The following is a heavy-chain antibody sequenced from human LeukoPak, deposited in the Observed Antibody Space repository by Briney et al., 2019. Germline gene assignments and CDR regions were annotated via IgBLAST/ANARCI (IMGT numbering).Heavy chain of an antibody. J-gene: IGHJ4*02. V-gene: IGHV1-69*05. D-gene: IGHD3-22*01. Sequence: SVKVSCKASGGTFSSYAISWVRQAPGQGLEWMGRIIPIFGTANYAQKFQGRVTITTDESTSTAYMEMSSLRSDDTAVYYCARVYDYYDSSGYYYDYWGQGTLVTVSS. CDR3: ARVYDYYDSSGYYYDY. CDR1: GGTFSSYA. CDR2: IIPIFGTA.